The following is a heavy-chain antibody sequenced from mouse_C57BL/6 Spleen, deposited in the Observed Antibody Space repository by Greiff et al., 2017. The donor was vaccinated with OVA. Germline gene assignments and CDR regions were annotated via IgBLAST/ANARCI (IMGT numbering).Heavy chain of an antibody. CDR1: GYTFTDHT. CDR2: IYPRDGST. Sequence: VKLMESDAELVKPGASVKISCKVSGYTFTDHTIHWMKQRPEQGLEWIGYIYPRDGSTKYNEKFKGKATLTADKSSSTAYMQLNSLTSEDSAVYFCARGSMVKEAWFAYWGQGTLVTVSA. J-gene: IGHJ3*01. D-gene: IGHD2-1*01. CDR3: ARGSMVKEAWFAY. V-gene: IGHV1-78*01.